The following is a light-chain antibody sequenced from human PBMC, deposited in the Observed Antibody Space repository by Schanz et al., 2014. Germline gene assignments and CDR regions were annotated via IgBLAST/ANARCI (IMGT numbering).Light chain of an antibody. Sequence: DIVMTQSPDSLAVSLGERATINCRSSRSVLYSSNNKNYLAWYQQKPGQPPKLLIYWASTRESGVPDRFSGGGSGTDFTLTISSLQAEDVAVYYCQQYSGTPYAFGGGTRVEIK. V-gene: IGKV4-1*01. CDR3: QQYSGTPYA. CDR2: WAS. J-gene: IGKJ4*01. CDR1: RSVLYSSNNKNY.